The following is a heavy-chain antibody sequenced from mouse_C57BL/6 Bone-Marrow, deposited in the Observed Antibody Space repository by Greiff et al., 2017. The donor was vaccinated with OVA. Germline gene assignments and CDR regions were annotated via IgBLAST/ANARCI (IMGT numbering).Heavy chain of an antibody. J-gene: IGHJ2*01. Sequence: EVQLVESGGDLVKPGGSLKLSCAASGFTFSSYGMSWVRQTPDKRLEWVATISSGGSYTYYPDSVKGRFTISRDNATNTLYLQMSSLKSEDTAMYYCARPKKGRWDYFDYWGQGTTLTVSS. D-gene: IGHD1-1*02. CDR2: ISSGGSYT. CDR1: GFTFSSYG. V-gene: IGHV5-6*01. CDR3: ARPKKGRWDYFDY.